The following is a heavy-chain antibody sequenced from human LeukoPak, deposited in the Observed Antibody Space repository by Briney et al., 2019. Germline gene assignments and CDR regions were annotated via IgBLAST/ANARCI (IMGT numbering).Heavy chain of an antibody. CDR2: IYYSGST. V-gene: IGHV4-59*08. J-gene: IGHJ6*02. CDR1: GGSISSYY. D-gene: IGHD3-10*01. Sequence: SETLSLTCTVSGGSISSYYWSWIRQPPGKGLEWIGYIYYSGSTNYNPSLKSRVTISVDTSKNQFSLKLSSVTAADTAVYYCARHRGSGQFLYYYGMDVWGQGTTVTVSS. CDR3: ARHRGSGQFLYYYGMDV.